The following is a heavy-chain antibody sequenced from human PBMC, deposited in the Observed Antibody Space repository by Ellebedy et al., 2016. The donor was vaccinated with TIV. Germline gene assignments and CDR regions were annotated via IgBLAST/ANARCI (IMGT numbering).Heavy chain of an antibody. CDR1: GGSSSGYY. CDR3: ATGLGYGVLDF. V-gene: IGHV4-34*01. D-gene: IGHD4-17*01. CDR2: INQSGFT. J-gene: IGHJ4*02. Sequence: MPSETLSLTCAVSGGSSSGYYWTWIRQSPGKGLEWIGEINQSGFTNYNPSLKSRVTMSADTSKNQFFLKVTSVTAADTGIYYCATGLGYGVLDFWGQGTLVTVS.